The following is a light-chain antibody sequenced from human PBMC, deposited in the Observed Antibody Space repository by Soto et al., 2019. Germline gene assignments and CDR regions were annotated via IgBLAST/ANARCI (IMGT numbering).Light chain of an antibody. Sequence: DIQMTQFPSTLSASVGDRVTITCRASQSISSWLAWYQQKPGKAPKLLMFDATNLASGVPSRFSGSGSGTKFTLTISSLQPDDVATYFCQQYNYFSTFGQGTKVEIK. J-gene: IGKJ1*01. V-gene: IGKV1-5*01. CDR3: QQYNYFST. CDR2: DAT. CDR1: QSISSW.